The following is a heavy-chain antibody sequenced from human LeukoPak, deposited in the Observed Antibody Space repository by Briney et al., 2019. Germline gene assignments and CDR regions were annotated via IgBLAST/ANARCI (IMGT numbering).Heavy chain of an antibody. J-gene: IGHJ4*02. CDR2: INAGNGNT. Sequence: GASVKVSCKASGYTFTSYAMHWVRQAPGQGLEWMGWINAGNGNTKYSQRFQGRVTITRDTSASTAYMELSSLRSEDTAVYYCARNYYGSGSYYNLDYWGQGTLATVSS. V-gene: IGHV1-3*01. D-gene: IGHD3-10*01. CDR1: GYTFTSYA. CDR3: ARNYYGSGSYYNLDY.